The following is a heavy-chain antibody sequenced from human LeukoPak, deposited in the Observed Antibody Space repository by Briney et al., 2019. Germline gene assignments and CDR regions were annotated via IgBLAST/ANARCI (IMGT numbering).Heavy chain of an antibody. CDR1: GGSFSAYY. CDR3: ARGLRSQAAAGTH. CDR2: INHSGST. J-gene: IGHJ1*01. Sequence: SETLSLTCAVYGGSFSAYYWSWIRQPPGEGLEWIGEINHSGSTNYNPSLKSRVTISVDTSKNQFSLKLSSVTAADTAVYYCARGLRSQAAAGTHWGQGTLVTVSS. D-gene: IGHD6-13*01. V-gene: IGHV4-34*01.